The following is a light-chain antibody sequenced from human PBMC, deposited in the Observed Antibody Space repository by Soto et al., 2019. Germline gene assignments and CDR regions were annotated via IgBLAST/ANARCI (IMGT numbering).Light chain of an antibody. V-gene: IGKV3-20*01. CDR1: QSVDSSTY. Sequence: EIVLTQSPGTLSLSLWERATLSCRASQSVDSSTYLAWYQQRPGQAPRLLIYGASSRATGIPDRFSGSGSGTDFTLTISRLEPEDFAVYYCQQYGSSPRTFGQGTKVDIK. J-gene: IGKJ1*01. CDR2: GAS. CDR3: QQYGSSPRT.